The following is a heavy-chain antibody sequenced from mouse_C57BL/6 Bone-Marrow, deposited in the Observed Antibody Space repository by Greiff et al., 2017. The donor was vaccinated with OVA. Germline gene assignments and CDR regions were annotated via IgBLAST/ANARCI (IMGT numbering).Heavy chain of an antibody. V-gene: IGHV1-18*01. D-gene: IGHD2-5*01. CDR3: ARDSHYPYYDAMDD. Sequence: EVQLQQSGPELVKPGASVKIPCKASGYTFTDYNMDWVKQSHGKSLEWIGDINPNNGGTIYNQKFKGKATLTVDKSSSTAYMELRSLTSEDTAVYYGARDSHYPYYDAMDDWGQGTSVTVSS. CDR1: GYTFTDYN. J-gene: IGHJ4*01. CDR2: INPNNGGT.